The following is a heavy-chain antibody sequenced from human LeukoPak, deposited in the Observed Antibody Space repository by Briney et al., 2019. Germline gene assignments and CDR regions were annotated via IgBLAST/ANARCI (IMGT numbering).Heavy chain of an antibody. D-gene: IGHD3-10*01. V-gene: IGHV3-23*01. CDR1: GFTFSSYA. CDR3: AKGLRVVRGVIITGEVGYFDY. Sequence: GGSLRLSCAASGFTFSSYAMSWVRQAPGKGLEWVSAISGSGGSTYYADSVKGRFTISRDNSKNTLYLQMNSLRAEDTAVYYCAKGLRVVRGVIITGEVGYFDYWGQGTLVTVSS. J-gene: IGHJ4*02. CDR2: ISGSGGST.